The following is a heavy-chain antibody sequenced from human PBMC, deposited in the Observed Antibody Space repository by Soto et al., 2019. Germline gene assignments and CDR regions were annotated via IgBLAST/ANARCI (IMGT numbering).Heavy chain of an antibody. Sequence: GGSLRLSCAASGFTFSSYAMSWVRQAPGKGLEWVSAISGSGGSTYYADSVKGRFTISRDNSKNTLYLQMNSLRAEDTAVYYCAKAPSYDFWSGYYSGIDYWGQGTLVTVSS. D-gene: IGHD3-3*01. CDR1: GFTFSSYA. J-gene: IGHJ4*02. V-gene: IGHV3-23*01. CDR2: ISGSGGST. CDR3: AKAPSYDFWSGYYSGIDY.